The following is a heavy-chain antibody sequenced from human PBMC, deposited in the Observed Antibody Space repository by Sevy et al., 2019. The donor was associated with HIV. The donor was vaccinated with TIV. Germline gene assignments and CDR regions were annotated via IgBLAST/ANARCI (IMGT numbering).Heavy chain of an antibody. D-gene: IGHD3-10*01. V-gene: IGHV4-31*03. CDR3: ARGDGSGSLGYYMDV. CDR2: IYYSGST. Sequence: SETLSLTCTVSGGSISSGGYYWSWIRQHPGKGLEWIGYIYYSGSTYYNPSLKSRVTISVDTSKNQLSLKLSSVTAADTAVYYCARGDGSGSLGYYMDVWGKGTTVTVSS. J-gene: IGHJ6*03. CDR1: GGSISSGGYY.